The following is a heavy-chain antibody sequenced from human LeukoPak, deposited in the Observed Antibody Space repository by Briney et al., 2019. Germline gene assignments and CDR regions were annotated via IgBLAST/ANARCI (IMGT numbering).Heavy chain of an antibody. Sequence: ASVKVSCKASGGTFSSYAISWVRQAPGQGLEWMGGIIPIFGTANYAQKFQGRVTITTDESTSTACMELSSLRSEDTAVYYCARVRGSSSWYSYFDYWGQGTLVTVSS. J-gene: IGHJ4*02. CDR2: IIPIFGTA. CDR1: GGTFSSYA. V-gene: IGHV1-69*05. CDR3: ARVRGSSSWYSYFDY. D-gene: IGHD6-13*01.